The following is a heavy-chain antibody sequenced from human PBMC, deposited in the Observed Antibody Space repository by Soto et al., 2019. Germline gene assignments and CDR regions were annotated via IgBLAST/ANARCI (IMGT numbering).Heavy chain of an antibody. CDR2: ISSTGNFI. J-gene: IGHJ6*02. V-gene: IGHV3-21*06. CDR1: GFPFISFS. CDR3: ARGCGDYGSDDYYVAMAV. Sequence: EVQLIESGGGLVKPGGSLRLSCAASGFPFISFSMHWVRQAPGKGLEWISAISSTGNFINYAESMKGRFTISRDNPQNSLFLQMNSLRAEDTALYYCARGCGDYGSDDYYVAMAVWCQGTRVTVSS. D-gene: IGHD4-17*01.